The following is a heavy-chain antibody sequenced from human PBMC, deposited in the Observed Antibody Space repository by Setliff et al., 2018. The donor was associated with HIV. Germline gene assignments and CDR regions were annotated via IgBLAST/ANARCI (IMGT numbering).Heavy chain of an antibody. Sequence: SVKVSCKASGSTFTSYAINWVRQAPGQGLEWMGGIIPIFSPSNYAQRFQGRVTITADESKSTAYMELYNLRSEDTAMYYCTRGLGIIGALVYCGQGTLFTVS. CDR3: TRGLGIIGALVY. CDR1: GSTFTSYA. CDR2: IIPIFSPS. D-gene: IGHD2-21*01. V-gene: IGHV1-69*13. J-gene: IGHJ4*02.